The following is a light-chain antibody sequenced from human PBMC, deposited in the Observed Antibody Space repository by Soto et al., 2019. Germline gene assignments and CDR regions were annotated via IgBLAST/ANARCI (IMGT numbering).Light chain of an antibody. CDR2: DAS. V-gene: IGKV3-20*01. Sequence: EIVLTQSPGTLSLSPGERATLSCRASQSVNSGYLAWYQQNPGQAHRLLIYDASSRATGIPDRFSRSGSGTDFTLTISRLEPEDFAVYYCQQYGGSPRTFGQGTKVDIK. CDR1: QSVNSGY. CDR3: QQYGGSPRT. J-gene: IGKJ1*01.